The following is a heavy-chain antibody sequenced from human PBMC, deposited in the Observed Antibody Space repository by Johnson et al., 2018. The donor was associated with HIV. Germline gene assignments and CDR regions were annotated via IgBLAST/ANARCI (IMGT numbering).Heavy chain of an antibody. Sequence: VQLVESGGGVVQPGRSLRLSCAASGFIFDDYGMSWVRQVPGKGLEWVSAISGSGGSTYYADSVKGRFTISRDNSKNQQYRQMNSLSAEDTAVYYWATIGPVPNPSKEAVAAPDAFDIWGQGTMVTVSS. CDR1: GFIFDDYG. CDR3: ATIGPVPNPSKEAVAAPDAFDI. CDR2: ISGSGGST. J-gene: IGHJ3*02. V-gene: IGHV3-23*04. D-gene: IGHD2-15*01.